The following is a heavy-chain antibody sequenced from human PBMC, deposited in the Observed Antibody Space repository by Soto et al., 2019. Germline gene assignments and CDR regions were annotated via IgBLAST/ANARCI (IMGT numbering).Heavy chain of an antibody. D-gene: IGHD4-17*01. Sequence: QVHLVQSGPEVKKPGASVKVSCKASDYTFITYGFTWVRQAPGQGLERMGWISAYNGNANYAQKFQGRVTMTTDTSTNTASMELRSLTSDDMVVYFCSRGQFGDVDYWGQGTLVTVSS. J-gene: IGHJ4*02. CDR3: SRGQFGDVDY. CDR2: ISAYNGNA. V-gene: IGHV1-18*03. CDR1: DYTFITYG.